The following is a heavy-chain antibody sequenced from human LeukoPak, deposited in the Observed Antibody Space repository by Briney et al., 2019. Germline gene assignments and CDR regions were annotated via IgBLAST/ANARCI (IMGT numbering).Heavy chain of an antibody. Sequence: GASVKVSCKVSGYTLTELYMHWVRQAPGKGLEWMGGFDPEDGETIYAQKFQGRVTMTEDTPKDTAYMELSSLRSEDTAVYYCASVRRDYGDYPLGYWGQGTLVTVSS. CDR3: ASVRRDYGDYPLGY. CDR2: FDPEDGET. CDR1: GYTLTELY. D-gene: IGHD4-17*01. V-gene: IGHV1-24*01. J-gene: IGHJ4*02.